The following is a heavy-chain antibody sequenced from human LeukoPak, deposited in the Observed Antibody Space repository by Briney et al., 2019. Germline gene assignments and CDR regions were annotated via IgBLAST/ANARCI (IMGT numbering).Heavy chain of an antibody. V-gene: IGHV3-21*01. CDR3: ARGKRWLQSTNWFDP. CDR2: ISSSSSYI. CDR1: GFTFSSYS. Sequence: GGSLGLSCAASGFTFSSYSMNWVRQAPGKGLEWVSSISSSSSYIYYADSVKGRFTISRDNAKNSLYLQMNSLRAEDTAVYYCARGKRWLQSTNWFDPWGQGTLVTVSS. J-gene: IGHJ5*02. D-gene: IGHD5-24*01.